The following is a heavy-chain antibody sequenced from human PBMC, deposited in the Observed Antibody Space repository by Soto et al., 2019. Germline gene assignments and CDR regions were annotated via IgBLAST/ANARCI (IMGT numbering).Heavy chain of an antibody. CDR3: ARGGEDIVVVPAAMQGYYYYMDV. V-gene: IGHV1-18*01. CDR1: GYTFTSYG. Sequence: ASVKVSCKASGYTFTSYGISWVRQAPGQGLEWMGWISAYNGNTNYAQKLQGRVTMTTDTSTSTAYMELRSLRSDDTAVYYCARGGEDIVVVPAAMQGYYYYMDVWGKGTTVTVSS. D-gene: IGHD2-2*01. CDR2: ISAYNGNT. J-gene: IGHJ6*03.